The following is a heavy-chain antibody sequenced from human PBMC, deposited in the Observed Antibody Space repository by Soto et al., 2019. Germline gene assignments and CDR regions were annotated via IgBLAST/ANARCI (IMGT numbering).Heavy chain of an antibody. D-gene: IGHD5-12*01. Sequence: EVQLVESGGALVKPGGSLRLSCAASGLTFTNAWMTWVRQAPGKGLEWVGRIKSKTNGGTTDYAAPVKGRFTISRDDSKNTLYLQMNSLKTEDTAVYYCTTTEGGGYNHYWGQGTLVTVSS. J-gene: IGHJ4*02. V-gene: IGHV3-15*02. CDR2: IKSKTNGGTT. CDR3: TTTEGGGYNHY. CDR1: GLTFTNAW.